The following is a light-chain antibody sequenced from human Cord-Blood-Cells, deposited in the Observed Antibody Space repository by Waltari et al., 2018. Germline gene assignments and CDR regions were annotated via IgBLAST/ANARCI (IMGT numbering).Light chain of an antibody. CDR1: SGSIASNY. V-gene: IGLV6-57*03. J-gene: IGLJ3*02. Sequence: NFMLTQPHSVSESPGKTVTISCTRSSGSIASNYVQWYQQPPGSAPTTVIYEDNQRPSGGPDRFSGSIDSSSNSASLTISGLKTEDEADYYCQSYDSSNWVFGGGTKLTVL. CDR3: QSYDSSNWV. CDR2: EDN.